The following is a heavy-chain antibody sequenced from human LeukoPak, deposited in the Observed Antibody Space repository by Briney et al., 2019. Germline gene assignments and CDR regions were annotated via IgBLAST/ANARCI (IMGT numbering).Heavy chain of an antibody. Sequence: SGPALVKPTQTLTLTCSFSGFSLSTSGMCVTWIHQPPGKALEWLARIDWDDDKYYSTSLKTRLTVSKDASKNQVVLTMPNMHPVDTATYYCARSRVGGGDSYYYMDVWGKGTTVTISS. CDR2: IDWDDDK. V-gene: IGHV2-70*11. D-gene: IGHD1-26*01. CDR1: GFSLSTSGMC. J-gene: IGHJ6*03. CDR3: ARSRVGGGDSYYYMDV.